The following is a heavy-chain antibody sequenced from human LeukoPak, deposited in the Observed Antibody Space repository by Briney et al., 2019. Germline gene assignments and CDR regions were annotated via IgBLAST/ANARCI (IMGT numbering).Heavy chain of an antibody. CDR3: ARAPTVTTIRSGFDP. V-gene: IGHV1-46*01. D-gene: IGHD4-11*01. J-gene: IGHJ5*02. Sequence: EASVKVSCKASGGTFSSYAISWVRQAPGQGLEWMGIINPSGGSTSYAQKFQGRVTMTRDMSTSTVYMELSSLRSEDTAVYYCARAPTVTTIRSGFDPWGQGTLVTVSS. CDR1: GGTFSSYA. CDR2: INPSGGST.